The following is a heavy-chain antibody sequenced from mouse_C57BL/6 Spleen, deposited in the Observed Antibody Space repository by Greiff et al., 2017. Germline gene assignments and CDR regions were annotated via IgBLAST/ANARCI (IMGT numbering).Heavy chain of an antibody. D-gene: IGHD3-2*02. CDR2: IYPSDSET. CDR3: ARSTAQATYFDY. V-gene: IGHV1-61*01. CDR1: GYTFTSYW. Sequence: VQLQQPGAELVRPGSSVKLSCKASGYTFTSYWMDWVKQRPGQGLEWIGNIYPSDSETHYNQKFKDKATLTVDKSSSTAYMQRSSLTSEDSAVYYCARSTAQATYFDYWGQGTTLTVSS. J-gene: IGHJ2*01.